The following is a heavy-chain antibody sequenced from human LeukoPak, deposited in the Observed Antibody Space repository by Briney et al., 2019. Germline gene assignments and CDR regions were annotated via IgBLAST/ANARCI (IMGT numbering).Heavy chain of an antibody. Sequence: GGSLRLSCAASGFTFSNYAMSWVRQAPGKGLEWVSSISDSGGSTYYADSVKGWFTISRDNSKNTLYLQMNSLRAEDTAVYYCAKRNYYFDYWGQGTLVTVSS. CDR1: GFTFSNYA. CDR2: ISDSGGST. J-gene: IGHJ4*02. CDR3: AKRNYYFDY. V-gene: IGHV3-23*01. D-gene: IGHD1-14*01.